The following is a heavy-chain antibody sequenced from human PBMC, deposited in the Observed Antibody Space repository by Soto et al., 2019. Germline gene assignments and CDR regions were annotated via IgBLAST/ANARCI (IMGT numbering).Heavy chain of an antibody. D-gene: IGHD5-12*01. V-gene: IGHV3-11*06. Sequence: GGSLRLSCAASGFTFSDYYMSWIRQAPGKGLEWVSYITSSRSNFTNYADSVKGRFTISRDNAKNSVYLQMDSLRVEDTAVYYCVRDRGYSGFFYWGQGALVTVSS. CDR3: VRDRGYSGFFY. J-gene: IGHJ4*02. CDR2: ITSSRSNFT. CDR1: GFTFSDYY.